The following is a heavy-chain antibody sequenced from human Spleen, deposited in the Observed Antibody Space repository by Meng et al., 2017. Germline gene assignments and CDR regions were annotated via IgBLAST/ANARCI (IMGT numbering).Heavy chain of an antibody. CDR3: ARDGGNYDFDY. J-gene: IGHJ4*02. CDR2: IIPSSGDA. Sequence: QVQLVQFGGEVKKPGASVKLSCRASGYTFIDAYVHWVRQAPGQGLEWMGRIIPSSGDAKSAQKFLGRVSLTWDTSISTAYMELSSLRSDDTAIYYCARDGGNYDFDYWGQGTLVTAFS. CDR1: GYTFIDAY. D-gene: IGHD1-7*01. V-gene: IGHV1-2*06.